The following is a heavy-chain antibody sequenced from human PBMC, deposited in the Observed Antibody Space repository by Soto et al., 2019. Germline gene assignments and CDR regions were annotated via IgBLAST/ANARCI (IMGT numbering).Heavy chain of an antibody. D-gene: IGHD2-2*02. J-gene: IGHJ4*02. V-gene: IGHV4-31*03. CDR3: ASTLSGYCSSTSCYTETGLYG. CDR1: GGSISSGGYY. CDR2: IYYSGST. Sequence: SETLSLTCTVSGGSISSGGYYWSWIRQHPGKGLEWIGYIYYSGSTYYNPSLKSRVTISVDTSKNQFSLKLSSVTAADTAVYYCASTLSGYCSSTSCYTETGLYGWGQGTLVTV.